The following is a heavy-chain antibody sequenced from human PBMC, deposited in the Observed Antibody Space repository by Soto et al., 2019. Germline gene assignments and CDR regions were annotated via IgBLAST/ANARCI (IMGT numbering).Heavy chain of an antibody. CDR2: ISPHNDRT. Sequence: QVQLVQSGADVKKPGASVKVSCKASGYNFSSYGISWVRQAPGQGLEWMGWISPHNDRTKYARKFQDRFTMTTETPTSTVYMELGSLRSDDTAVYYCARDLYYSSGRYFDHDDFDIWGQGTVVTVSS. J-gene: IGHJ3*02. D-gene: IGHD6-19*01. CDR3: ARDLYYSSGRYFDHDDFDI. CDR1: GYNFSSYG. V-gene: IGHV1-18*01.